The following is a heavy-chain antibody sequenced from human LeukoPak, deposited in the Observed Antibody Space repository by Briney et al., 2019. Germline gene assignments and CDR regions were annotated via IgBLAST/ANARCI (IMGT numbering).Heavy chain of an antibody. CDR3: ARTKGYCSSTSCYYWFDP. CDR2: MHYTGST. V-gene: IGHV4-59*08. CDR1: GESISGFY. Sequence: PSETLSLTCSVSGESISGFYWNWIRQPPGKGLEWIGYMHYTGSTSYNPSLKSRVTISIDTSKNQFSLELSSVTAADTAVYYCARTKGYCSSTSCYYWFDPWGQGTLVTVSS. D-gene: IGHD2-2*01. J-gene: IGHJ5*02.